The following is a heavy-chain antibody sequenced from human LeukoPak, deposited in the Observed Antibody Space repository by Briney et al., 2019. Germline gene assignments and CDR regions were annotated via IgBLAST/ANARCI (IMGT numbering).Heavy chain of an antibody. J-gene: IGHJ4*02. Sequence: TSETLSLTYAVYGGSFSGYYWSWIRQPPGKGLEWIGEINHSGSTNYNPSLKSRVTISVDTSKNQFSLKLSSVTAADTAVYYCARGDYYDSSGYYYFDYWGQGTLVTVSS. CDR3: ARGDYYDSSGYYYFDY. CDR2: INHSGST. CDR1: GGSFSGYY. D-gene: IGHD3-22*01. V-gene: IGHV4-34*01.